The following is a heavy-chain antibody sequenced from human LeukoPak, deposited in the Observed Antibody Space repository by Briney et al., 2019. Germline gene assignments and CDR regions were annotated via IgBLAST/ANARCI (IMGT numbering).Heavy chain of an antibody. V-gene: IGHV1-69*13. J-gene: IGHJ4*02. CDR1: GGTFSSYA. CDR3: AESREISRLGITMVRGVIKV. Sequence: ASVKVSCKASGGTFSSYAISWVRQAPGQGLEWMGGIIPIFGTANYAQKFQGRVTITADESTSTAYMELSSLRSEDTAVYYCAESREISRLGITMVRGVIKVWGQGTLVTVSS. D-gene: IGHD3-10*01. CDR2: IIPIFGTA.